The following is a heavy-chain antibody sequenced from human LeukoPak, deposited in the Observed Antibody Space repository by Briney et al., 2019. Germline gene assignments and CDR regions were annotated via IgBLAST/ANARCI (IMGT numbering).Heavy chain of an antibody. J-gene: IGHJ4*02. CDR2: INWNGGST. CDR3: ARDGYSSSWYTTGDAQFDY. CDR1: GFTFDDYG. D-gene: IGHD6-13*01. Sequence: GGSLRLSCAASGFTFDDYGMSWVRQAPGKGLEWVSGINWNGGSTGYADSVKGRFTISRDNAKNSLYLQMNSLRAEDTAVYYCARDGYSSSWYTTGDAQFDYWGQGTLVTVSS. V-gene: IGHV3-20*04.